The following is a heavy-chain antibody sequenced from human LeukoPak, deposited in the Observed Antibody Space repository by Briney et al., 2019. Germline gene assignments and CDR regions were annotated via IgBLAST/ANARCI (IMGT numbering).Heavy chain of an antibody. CDR1: GYTSTSYG. V-gene: IGHV1-18*01. CDR2: ISAYNGNT. J-gene: IGHJ4*02. Sequence: ASVKVSCKASGYTSTSYGISWVRQAPGQGLEWMGWISAYNGNTDYAQKLQGRVTMTTDTSTSTASMQLRSLRSDDTAMYYCARESRRSYSNEYWGQGTLVTVSS. D-gene: IGHD1-26*01. CDR3: ARESRRSYSNEY.